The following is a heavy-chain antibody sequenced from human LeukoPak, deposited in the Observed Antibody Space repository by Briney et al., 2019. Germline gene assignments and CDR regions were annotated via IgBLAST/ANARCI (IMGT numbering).Heavy chain of an antibody. CDR2: IHTSGST. D-gene: IGHD2-2*01. CDR1: GGSISSYY. Sequence: SETLSLTCTVSGGSISSYYWSWIRQPPGKGLEWIGYIHTSGSTNYNPSLKSRVTISVDTSKNQFSLKLSSVTAADTAVYYCARAYCSSTSCSAPMDVWGKGTTVTVSS. CDR3: ARAYCSSTSCSAPMDV. V-gene: IGHV4-4*09. J-gene: IGHJ6*03.